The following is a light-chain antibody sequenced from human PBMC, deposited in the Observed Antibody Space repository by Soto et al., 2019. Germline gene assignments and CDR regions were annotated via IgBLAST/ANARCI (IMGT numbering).Light chain of an antibody. J-gene: IGLJ1*01. CDR1: SSNIGSNY. CDR3: AAWDASLSAAYV. Sequence: QSVLSQPPSASGTPGHRVTISCSGSSSNIGSNYVYWYQQLPGTAPKLLIYSNNQRPSGVPDRFSGSKSGTSASLAISGLRSEDEADYYCAAWDASLSAAYVFGTGTKVTVL. CDR2: SNN. V-gene: IGLV1-47*02.